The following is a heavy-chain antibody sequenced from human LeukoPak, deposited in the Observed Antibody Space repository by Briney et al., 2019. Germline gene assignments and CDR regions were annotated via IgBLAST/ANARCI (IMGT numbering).Heavy chain of an antibody. J-gene: IGHJ4*02. Sequence: GESLKISCKGSGYSFTSYWISWVRQMPGKGLEWMGRIDPSDSYTKYSPSFQGHLTISADQSISTAYLQWSSLKASDTAIYYCARPSYGSTYYFDCWGQGTLVTVSS. D-gene: IGHD1-26*01. V-gene: IGHV5-10-1*01. CDR1: GYSFTSYW. CDR3: ARPSYGSTYYFDC. CDR2: IDPSDSYT.